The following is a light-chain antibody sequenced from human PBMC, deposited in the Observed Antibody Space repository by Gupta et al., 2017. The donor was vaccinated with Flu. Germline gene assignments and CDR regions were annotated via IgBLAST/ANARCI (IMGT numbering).Light chain of an antibody. Sequence: QSVLTQPPSASGTPGQSVTISCSGSTSNIGNNPVNWYQHLPGTAPKLLIYFSYQRPSGVPARFSGSRSGTSASLAISGLQPDDEADYYCTTWDDSLKGWVFGGGTKLTVL. V-gene: IGLV1-44*01. CDR3: TTWDDSLKGWV. CDR1: TSNIGNNP. CDR2: FSY. J-gene: IGLJ3*02.